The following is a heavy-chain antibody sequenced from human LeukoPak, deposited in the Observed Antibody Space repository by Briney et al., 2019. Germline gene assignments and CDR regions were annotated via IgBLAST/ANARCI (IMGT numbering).Heavy chain of an antibody. J-gene: IGHJ6*02. CDR1: GFTFSSYG. V-gene: IGHV3-33*01. Sequence: PGGSLRLSCAASGFTFSSYGMHWVRQAPGKGLEWVAVIWYDGSNKYYADSVKGRFTISRDNSKNTLYLQMNSLRAEDTAVYYCARDPQPYYHGSGATPYGMDVWGQGTTVTVSS. CDR3: ARDPQPYYHGSGATPYGMDV. CDR2: IWYDGSNK. D-gene: IGHD3-10*01.